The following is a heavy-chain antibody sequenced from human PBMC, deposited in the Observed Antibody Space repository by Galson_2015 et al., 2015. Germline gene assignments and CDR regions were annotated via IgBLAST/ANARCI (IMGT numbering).Heavy chain of an antibody. CDR3: ARRVEGAFDV. V-gene: IGHV3-23*01. CDR2: ILSGGST. J-gene: IGHJ3*01. Sequence: SLRLSCAASGFTFSPYTMGWVRQAPGKGLVWVSAILSGGSTSYTDSVRGRFSISRDDSKNTVYLQMNSLTAEDAAVYYCARRVEGAFDVWGQGTMVTVSS. CDR1: GFTFSPYT.